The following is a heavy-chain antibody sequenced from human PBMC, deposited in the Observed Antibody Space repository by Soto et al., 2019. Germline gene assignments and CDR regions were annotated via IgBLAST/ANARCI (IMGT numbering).Heavy chain of an antibody. V-gene: IGHV3-74*01. Sequence: PGGSLRLSCVASGFTFNKYWMHWVRQAPGKGLVWVSRITDDGRNTLYADSVRGRFTISRDNAKNTLYLQMNSLTVEDTGVYFCAKIEVASAARLSRYYYYAMDVWGQGTTVTVSS. CDR2: ITDDGRNT. CDR1: GFTFNKYW. J-gene: IGHJ6*02. CDR3: AKIEVASAARLSRYYYYAMDV. D-gene: IGHD6-6*01.